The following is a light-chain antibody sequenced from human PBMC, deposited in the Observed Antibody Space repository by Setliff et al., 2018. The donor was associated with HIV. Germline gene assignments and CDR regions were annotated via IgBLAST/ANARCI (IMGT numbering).Light chain of an antibody. V-gene: IGLV2-14*03. CDR3: SSYRGGSTLFV. J-gene: IGLJ1*01. CDR1: SADVGVYDF. CDR2: DVS. Sequence: QSALSQPASVSGSPGQSIFISCTGTSADVGVYDFVSWYQQHPGKAPKLILYDVSNRPSGVSNRFSGSKSGNTASLTISGLQTEDESDYFCSSYRGGSTLFVLGPGTKVTVL.